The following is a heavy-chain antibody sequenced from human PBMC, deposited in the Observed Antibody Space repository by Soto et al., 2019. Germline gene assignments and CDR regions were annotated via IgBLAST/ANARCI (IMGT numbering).Heavy chain of an antibody. CDR2: ISGHNGNT. Sequence: QVQLVQSGAEVKKPGASVKVSCKASGYTFTNHGISWVRQAPGQGLEWLGWISGHNGNTKYAQRRQGRVTTTTDTSTTKAYMELRSLKSDDTAVYYSAMDLYPLAYVFDFGGKGTLVTVSS. D-gene: IGHD3-16*01. J-gene: IGHJ4*02. V-gene: IGHV1-18*01. CDR3: AMDLYPLAYVFDF. CDR1: GYTFTNHG.